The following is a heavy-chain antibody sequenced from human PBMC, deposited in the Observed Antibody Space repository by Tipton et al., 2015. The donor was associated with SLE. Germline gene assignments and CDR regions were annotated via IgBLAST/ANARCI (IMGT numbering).Heavy chain of an antibody. CDR1: GGSISSSSYY. Sequence: TLSLTCTVSGGSISSSSYYWGWIRQPPGKGLEWIGWIYYSGSTYYNPSLKSRVNISVDTSKNQCSQKLSSVTAADTAVYFCARAAYSSTRVHKFYYYYMDVWGKGATVTVSS. V-gene: IGHV4-39*07. J-gene: IGHJ6*03. CDR2: IYYSGST. CDR3: ARAAYSSTRVHKFYYYYMDV. D-gene: IGHD6-13*01.